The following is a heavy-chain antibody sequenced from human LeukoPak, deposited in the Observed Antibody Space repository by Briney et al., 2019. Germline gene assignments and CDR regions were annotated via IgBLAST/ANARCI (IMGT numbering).Heavy chain of an antibody. V-gene: IGHV1-69*13. CDR3: ARKYYDILTGYYSYYFDY. CDR1: GGTFSSYA. CDR2: IIPIFGTA. Sequence: ASVKVSCKASGGTFSSYAISWVRQAPGQGLEWMGGIIPIFGTANYAQKFQGRVTITADESTSTAYMELSSLRSEDTAVYYCARKYYDILTGYYSYYFDYWGQGTLVTVSS. J-gene: IGHJ4*02. D-gene: IGHD3-9*01.